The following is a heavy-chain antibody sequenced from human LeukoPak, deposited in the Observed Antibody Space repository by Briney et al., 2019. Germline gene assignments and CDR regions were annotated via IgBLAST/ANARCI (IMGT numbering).Heavy chain of an antibody. CDR2: INHSGST. CDR3: ATGGRHSYGSGRHQQNPFDY. D-gene: IGHD3-10*01. Sequence: SETLSLTCAVYGGSFSGYYWSWIRQPPGKGLEWIGEINHSGSTNYNPSLKSRVTISVDTSKNQFSLKLSSVTAADTAVYYCATGGRHSYGSGRHQQNPFDYWGQGTLVTVFS. V-gene: IGHV4-34*01. J-gene: IGHJ4*02. CDR1: GGSFSGYY.